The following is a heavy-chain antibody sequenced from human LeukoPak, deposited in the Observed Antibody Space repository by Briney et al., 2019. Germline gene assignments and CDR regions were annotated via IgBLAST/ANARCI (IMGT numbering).Heavy chain of an antibody. CDR2: TYYRSKWYN. V-gene: IGHV6-1*01. CDR3: ARGLYYYFWPNYFDY. D-gene: IGHD3-3*01. CDR1: GDSVSSNSAA. J-gene: IGHJ4*02. Sequence: SQTLSLTCAISGDSVSSNSAAWNWIRQSRSRGLEWLGRTYYRSKWYNHYAVSVKSRITINPDTSKNQFSLQLNSVTPEDTAVYYCARGLYYYFWPNYFDYWGQGTLVTVSS.